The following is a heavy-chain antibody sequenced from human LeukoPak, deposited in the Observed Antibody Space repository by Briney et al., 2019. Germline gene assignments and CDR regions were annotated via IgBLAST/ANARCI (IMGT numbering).Heavy chain of an antibody. J-gene: IGHJ4*02. V-gene: IGHV3-11*01. CDR2: ISSSGSSI. CDR1: GFTFSGYY. CDR3: ARDAYYYDY. Sequence: GGSLRLSCGASGFTFSGYYMTWIRQAPGKGLEWVSYISSSGSSICYADSVKGRFTISRDNAKNSLYLQMNSLRAEDTAVYYCARDAYYYDYWGQGTLVTVSS.